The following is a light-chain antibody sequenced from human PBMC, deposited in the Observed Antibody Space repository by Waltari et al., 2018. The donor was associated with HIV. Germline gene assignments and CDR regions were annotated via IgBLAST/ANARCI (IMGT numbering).Light chain of an antibody. CDR3: QSYDSTNPCI. CDR1: SGSIDSHH. V-gene: IGLV6-57*03. Sequence: NFMLTQPHSVSESPGKTVTISCARSSGSIDSHHVQWYQQRPGSAPTPVIYEDYQRPPGVPDRFSGSIDSSSNSASLTISELKTEDEADYYCQSYDSTNPCIFGTGTRVTVL. J-gene: IGLJ1*01. CDR2: EDY.